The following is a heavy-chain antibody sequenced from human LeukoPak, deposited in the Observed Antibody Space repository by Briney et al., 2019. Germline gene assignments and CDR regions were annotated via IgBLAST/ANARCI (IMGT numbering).Heavy chain of an antibody. CDR2: INHSGST. D-gene: IGHD3-22*01. J-gene: IGHJ4*02. CDR1: GGSFSGYY. CDR3: ARAHYETASPAGGL. V-gene: IGHV4-34*01. Sequence: SGTLSLTCALYGGSFSGYYWSWIRQTPGKGLEWIGEINHSGSTNHNPSLKSRVTISIDTSKNQFSLKLSSVTAADTAVYYCARAHYETASPAGGLWGQGTLVTVSS.